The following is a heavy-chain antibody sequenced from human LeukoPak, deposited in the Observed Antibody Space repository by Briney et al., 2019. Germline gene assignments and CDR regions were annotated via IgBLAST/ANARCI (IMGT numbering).Heavy chain of an antibody. Sequence: ASVKVSCKASGYTFTSYGISWVRQAPGQGLEWMGWISAYNGNTNYAQKLQGRVTMTTDTSTSTAYMELRSLRSDDTAVYYCARAAPKMALTGYYSYWGQGTLVTVSS. D-gene: IGHD3-9*01. CDR3: ARAAPKMALTGYYSY. V-gene: IGHV1-18*01. CDR2: ISAYNGNT. J-gene: IGHJ4*02. CDR1: GYTFTSYG.